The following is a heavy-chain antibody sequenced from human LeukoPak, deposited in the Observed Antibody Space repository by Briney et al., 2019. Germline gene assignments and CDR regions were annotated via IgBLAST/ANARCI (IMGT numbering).Heavy chain of an antibody. V-gene: IGHV5-51*01. J-gene: IGHJ4*02. CDR1: GYTFTNYW. CDR3: ARQGALPRSGWSYFDY. Sequence: GESLKISCKGSGYTFTNYWIGWVRQMPGKGLEWMGIIYPGDSDTRYSPSFQGQVTISADKSITTAYLQWSSLKASDTAVYYCARQGALPRSGWSYFDYWGQGTLVTVSS. CDR2: IYPGDSDT. D-gene: IGHD6-19*01.